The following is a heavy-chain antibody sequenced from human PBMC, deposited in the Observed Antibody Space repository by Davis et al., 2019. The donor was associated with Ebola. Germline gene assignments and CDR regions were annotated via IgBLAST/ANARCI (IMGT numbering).Heavy chain of an antibody. CDR2: ISGSGGST. Sequence: PGGSLRLSCAASGFTFSSYAMSWVRQAPGKGLEWVSAISGSGGSTYYADSVKGRLTISRDNSKNTLHLQMNSLRAEDTAIYYCAKDKNYDFWSGYPHDAFDIWGQGTMVTVSS. V-gene: IGHV3-23*01. CDR3: AKDKNYDFWSGYPHDAFDI. D-gene: IGHD3-3*01. CDR1: GFTFSSYA. J-gene: IGHJ3*02.